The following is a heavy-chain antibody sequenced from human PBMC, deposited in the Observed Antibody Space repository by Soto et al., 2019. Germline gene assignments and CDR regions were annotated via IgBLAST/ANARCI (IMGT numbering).Heavy chain of an antibody. CDR1: GYTFTGYY. D-gene: IGHD2-2*01. CDR2: INPNSGGT. J-gene: IGHJ6*02. CDR3: ARGDIVVVPAAPRYYYYGMDV. V-gene: IGHV1-2*02. Sequence: GASVKVSCKASGYTFTGYYMHWVRQAPGQGLEWMGWINPNSGGTNYAQKFQGRVTMTRDTSISTAYMELSRLRSDDTAVYYCARGDIVVVPAAPRYYYYGMDVWGQGTTVTSP.